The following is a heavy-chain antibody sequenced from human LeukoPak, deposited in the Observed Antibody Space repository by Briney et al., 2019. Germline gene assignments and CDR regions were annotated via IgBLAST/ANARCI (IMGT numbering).Heavy chain of an antibody. CDR2: ISGSGGST. Sequence: GGSLRLSCAASGFTFSSYAMSWVRQAPGKGLEWVSDISGSGGSTYYADSVKGRFTISRDNLKNTLYLQMNSLRAEDTAVYYCARARTYYDFWSGYYTRRYYYYYMDVWGKGTTVTVSS. CDR1: GFTFSSYA. V-gene: IGHV3-23*01. D-gene: IGHD3-3*01. J-gene: IGHJ6*03. CDR3: ARARTYYDFWSGYYTRRYYYYYMDV.